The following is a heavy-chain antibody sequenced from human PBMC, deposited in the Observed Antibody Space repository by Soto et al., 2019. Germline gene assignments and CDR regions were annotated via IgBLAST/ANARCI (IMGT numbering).Heavy chain of an antibody. CDR1: GFFISSGNY. Sequence: PSETLSLTCAVSGFFISSGNYWGWIRKPPGKGLEWIGSIFHGGNTYYNPSLKGRVTISVDMSMNQFSLKLNSVTAADTAVYYCARARWYDAFDVWGQGTVVTVSS. J-gene: IGHJ3*01. CDR2: IFHGGNT. CDR3: ARARWYDAFDV. V-gene: IGHV4-38-2*01. D-gene: IGHD2-15*01.